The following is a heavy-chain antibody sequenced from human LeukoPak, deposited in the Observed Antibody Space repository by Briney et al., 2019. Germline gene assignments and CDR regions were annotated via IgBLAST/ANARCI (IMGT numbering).Heavy chain of an antibody. V-gene: IGHV1-18*01. Sequence: ASVKVSCKASGYTFLNYDFTWVRQAPGQGLEWMGWISAHNYNTKYAQRFQGRVTMTADTCTTTAYMELRSLRSDDTAVYYCARVADYGSGSHLFDYWGQGALVAVSS. CDR3: ARVADYGSGSHLFDY. CDR1: GYTFLNYD. D-gene: IGHD3-10*01. CDR2: ISAHNYNT. J-gene: IGHJ4*02.